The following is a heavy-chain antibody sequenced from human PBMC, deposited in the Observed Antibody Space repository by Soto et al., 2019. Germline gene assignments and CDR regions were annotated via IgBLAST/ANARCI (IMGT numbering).Heavy chain of an antibody. Sequence: GGSLILSCSASGLTFSSYSMNWVRQAPGKGLEWVSSISSSGSYIYYADSVKGRFTVSRDDAKNSLYLQMNSLRAEDTAVYYCASRYYDSSGLAYWGQGTLVTVSS. CDR3: ASRYYDSSGLAY. V-gene: IGHV3-21*01. D-gene: IGHD3-22*01. CDR1: GLTFSSYS. J-gene: IGHJ4*02. CDR2: ISSSGSYI.